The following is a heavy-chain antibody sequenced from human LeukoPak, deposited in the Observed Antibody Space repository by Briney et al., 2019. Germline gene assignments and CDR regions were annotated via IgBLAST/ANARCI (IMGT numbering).Heavy chain of an antibody. CDR1: GGSISSSSYY. CDR3: ARSSPHYYDSSGYYRD. V-gene: IGHV4-39*07. D-gene: IGHD3-22*01. J-gene: IGHJ4*02. CDR2: IYYSGST. Sequence: PSETLSLTCTVSGGSISSSSYYWGWIRQPPGKGLEWIGSIYYSGSTYYNPSLKSRVTISVDTSKNQFSLKLSSVTAADTAVYYCARSSPHYYDSSGYYRDWGQGTLVTVSS.